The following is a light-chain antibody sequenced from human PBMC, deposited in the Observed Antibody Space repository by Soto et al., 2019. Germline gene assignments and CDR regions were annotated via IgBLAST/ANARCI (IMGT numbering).Light chain of an antibody. CDR2: LAS. CDR1: QSITNNY. V-gene: IGKV3-20*01. Sequence: EIVLTQSPGTLSVSLGERATLSCRASQSITNNYLAWYQQKPGQALRLLIYLASNRAAGIPDRFSGSGSGEDFTLTINRLEPEDFAVYHCQQYGSSPWTFGQGTKVDIK. J-gene: IGKJ1*01. CDR3: QQYGSSPWT.